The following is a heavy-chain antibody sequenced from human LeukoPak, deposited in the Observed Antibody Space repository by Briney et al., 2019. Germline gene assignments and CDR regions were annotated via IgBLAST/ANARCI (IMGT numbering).Heavy chain of an antibody. D-gene: IGHD2-2*01. J-gene: IGHJ6*02. V-gene: IGHV1-18*01. Sequence: ASVKVSCKASGYTSTSYGISWVRQAPGQGLEWMGWISAYNGNTNYAQKLQGRVTTTTDTSTSTAYMELRSLRSDDTAVYYCARVGYCSSTSCPPYYYYGMDVWGQGTTVTVSS. CDR2: ISAYNGNT. CDR3: ARVGYCSSTSCPPYYYYGMDV. CDR1: GYTSTSYG.